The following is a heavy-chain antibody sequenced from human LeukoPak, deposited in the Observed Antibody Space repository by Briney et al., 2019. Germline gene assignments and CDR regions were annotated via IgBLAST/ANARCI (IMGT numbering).Heavy chain of an antibody. CDR3: AKDCRFDP. Sequence: GGSLRLSCAASGFIFSNYAMTWVRQAPGKGLEWVSAISGSGVTTYYADSVKGRFTISRDSSKNTLYLQMNSLRAEDTAVYYCAKDCRFDPRGQGTLVTVSS. V-gene: IGHV3-23*01. J-gene: IGHJ5*02. CDR2: ISGSGVTT. CDR1: GFIFSNYA.